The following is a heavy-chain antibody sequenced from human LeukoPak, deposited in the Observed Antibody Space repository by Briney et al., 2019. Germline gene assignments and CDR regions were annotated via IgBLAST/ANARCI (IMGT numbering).Heavy chain of an antibody. CDR3: AKLPYYDFWSGPLFDY. CDR2: ISSSSSYI. CDR1: GFTFSSYG. J-gene: IGHJ4*02. V-gene: IGHV3-21*01. Sequence: GGSLRLSCAASGFTFSSYGMHWVRQAPGKGLEWVSSISSSSSYIYYADSVKGRFTISRDNAKNSLYLQMNSLRAEDTAVYYCAKLPYYDFWSGPLFDYWGQGTLVTVSS. D-gene: IGHD3-3*01.